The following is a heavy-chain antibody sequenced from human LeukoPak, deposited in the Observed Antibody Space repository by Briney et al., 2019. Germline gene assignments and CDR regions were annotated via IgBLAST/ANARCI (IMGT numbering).Heavy chain of an antibody. CDR2: IYSSGGT. J-gene: IGHJ4*02. D-gene: IGHD3-22*01. CDR1: GFAVSSNY. CDR3: ARDSISSGSVDL. Sequence: GGSLRLSCAASGFAVSSNYMSWVRQAPGKGLEWVSVIYSSGGTYYADSVRGRFTISRDNSKNTLYLQMNSLRVEDMALYYCARDSISSGSVDLWGQGTLVTVS. V-gene: IGHV3-53*01.